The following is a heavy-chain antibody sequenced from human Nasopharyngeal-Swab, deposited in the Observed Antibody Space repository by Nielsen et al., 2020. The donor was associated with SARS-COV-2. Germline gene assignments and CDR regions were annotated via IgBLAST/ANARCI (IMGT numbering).Heavy chain of an antibody. CDR3: TRSYSSSWYGGYYFDY. J-gene: IGHJ4*02. CDR2: IRSKAYGGTT. D-gene: IGHD6-13*01. Sequence: WIRQPPGQGLEWVGFIRSKAYGGTTEYAASVKGRFTISRDDSKSIAYLQMNSLKTEDTAVYYCTRSYSSSWYGGYYFDYWGQGTLVTVSS. V-gene: IGHV3-49*02.